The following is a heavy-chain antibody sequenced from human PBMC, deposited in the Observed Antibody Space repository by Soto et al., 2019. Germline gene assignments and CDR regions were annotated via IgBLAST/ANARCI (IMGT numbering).Heavy chain of an antibody. J-gene: IGHJ4*02. CDR1: GCTLSNAW. CDR2: IKSRADGGTA. V-gene: IGHV3-15*01. D-gene: IGHD3-16*01. Sequence: EVQLGESGGGLVKPGGSLRLSCAASGCTLSNAWMSWVRQAPGKGLEWVGRIKSRADGGTADHAAPVKGRFAISRDDSRNTLYLQMNSLKTEDTAVYYCATLGGNLGAFDYWGQGTLVTVSS. CDR3: ATLGGNLGAFDY.